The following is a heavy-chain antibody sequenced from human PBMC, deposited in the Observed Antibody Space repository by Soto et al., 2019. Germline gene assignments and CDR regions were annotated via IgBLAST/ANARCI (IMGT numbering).Heavy chain of an antibody. CDR2: IYHSGST. J-gene: IGHJ4*02. Sequence: SETLSLTCAVSGGSSSSGGYSWSWIRQPPGKGLEWIGYIYHSGSTYYNPSLKSRVTISVDRSKNQFSLKLSSVTAADTAVYYCARGPIAVAHHYFDYWGQGTLVTVSS. V-gene: IGHV4-30-2*01. CDR1: GGSSSSGGYS. CDR3: ARGPIAVAHHYFDY. D-gene: IGHD6-19*01.